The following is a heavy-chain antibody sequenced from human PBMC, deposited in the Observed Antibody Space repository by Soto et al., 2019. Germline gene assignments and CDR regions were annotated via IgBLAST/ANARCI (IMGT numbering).Heavy chain of an antibody. J-gene: IGHJ5*02. D-gene: IGHD6-13*01. V-gene: IGHV3-33*01. CDR3: ARTGIAANWFDP. CDR1: GFTFSSYG. Sequence: QVQLVESGGGVVQPGRSLRLSCAASGFTFSSYGMHWVRQAPGKGLEWVAVIWYDRSNKYYADSVKGRFTISRDNSKNTLYLQMNSLRAEDTAVYYCARTGIAANWFDPWGQGTLVTVSS. CDR2: IWYDRSNK.